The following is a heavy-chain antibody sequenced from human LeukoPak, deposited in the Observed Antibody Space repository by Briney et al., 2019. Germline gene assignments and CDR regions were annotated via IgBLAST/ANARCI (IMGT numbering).Heavy chain of an antibody. CDR3: AKAKSPYYYYYGMDV. CDR1: GFTFSSYA. CDR2: ISGSGGST. J-gene: IGHJ6*02. V-gene: IGHV3-23*01. Sequence: GGSLRLSCAASGFTFSSYAMSWVRQAPGKGLEWVSAISGSGGSTYYADSVKGRFTISRDNSKNTLYLQMNSLRAEDAAVYYCAKAKSPYYYYYGMDVWGQGTTVTVSS.